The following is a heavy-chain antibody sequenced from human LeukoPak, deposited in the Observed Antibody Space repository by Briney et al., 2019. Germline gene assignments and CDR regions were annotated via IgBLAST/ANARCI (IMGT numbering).Heavy chain of an antibody. V-gene: IGHV3-21*01. D-gene: IGHD6-19*01. CDR1: GFTLSSYS. CDR3: ARASPQWLVVFDFDY. CDR2: ISSSSSYI. Sequence: GGSLRLSCAASGFTLSSYSMNWVRQAPGKGLEWVSSISSSSSYIYYADSVKGRFTISRDNAKNSLYLQMNSLRAEATAVYYCARASPQWLVVFDFDYWGQGTLVTVSS. J-gene: IGHJ4*02.